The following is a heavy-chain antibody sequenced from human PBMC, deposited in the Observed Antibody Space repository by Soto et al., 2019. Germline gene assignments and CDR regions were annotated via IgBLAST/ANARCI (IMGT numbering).Heavy chain of an antibody. CDR1: GGSISSYY. Sequence: SETLSLTCTVSGGSISSYYWSWIRQPPGKGLEWIGRIYNNATTNYNPSLESRVTMSVDPSKNQISLKLTSATAADTAIYYCARGPYRGDKCYFAYWGQGTLVTVSS. CDR3: ARGPYRGDKCYFAY. D-gene: IGHD2-21*01. V-gene: IGHV4-4*07. J-gene: IGHJ4*02. CDR2: IYNNATT.